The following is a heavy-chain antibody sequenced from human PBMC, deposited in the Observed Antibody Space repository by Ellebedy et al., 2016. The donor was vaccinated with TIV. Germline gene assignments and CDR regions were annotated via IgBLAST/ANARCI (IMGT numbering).Heavy chain of an antibody. CDR1: GFTFSSYA. Sequence: GESLKISXAASGFTFSSYAMSWVRQAPGKGLEWVSAISGSGGSTYYADSVKGRFTISRDNSKNTLYLQMNSLRAEDTAVYYCAKDPIQLGFSPFDYWGQGTLVTVSS. D-gene: IGHD5-18*01. CDR2: ISGSGGST. J-gene: IGHJ4*02. V-gene: IGHV3-23*01. CDR3: AKDPIQLGFSPFDY.